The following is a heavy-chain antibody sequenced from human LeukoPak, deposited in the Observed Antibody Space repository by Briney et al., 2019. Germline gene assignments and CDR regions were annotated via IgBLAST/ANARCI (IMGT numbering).Heavy chain of an antibody. CDR3: AKDAAGPEY. V-gene: IGHV3-23*01. J-gene: IGHJ4*02. Sequence: GGSLRLSCAASGSTVSSNYMTWVRQAPGKGLDWVSGISASGGNTWYPDSVKGRFTISRDNSKNTLFLQMSRLRAEDTAMYYCAKDAAGPEYWGQGTLVTVSS. D-gene: IGHD6-13*01. CDR2: ISASGGNT. CDR1: GSTVSSNY.